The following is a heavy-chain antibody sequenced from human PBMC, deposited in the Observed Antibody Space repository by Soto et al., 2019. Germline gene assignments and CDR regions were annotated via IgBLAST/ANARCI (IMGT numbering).Heavy chain of an antibody. Sequence: EAQLLESGGGLVQPGGSLRLSCAASGFTFSTYPMSRVRQAPGKGLEWVSGISGSGISTYYTDSVKGRFTISRDNSKNTVFLQMNSLRDEDTAVYYCVKPPVITASYYYYDMDVWGQGTTVTVSS. V-gene: IGHV3-23*01. J-gene: IGHJ6*02. D-gene: IGHD4-4*01. CDR3: VKPPVITASYYYYDMDV. CDR2: ISGSGIST. CDR1: GFTFSTYP.